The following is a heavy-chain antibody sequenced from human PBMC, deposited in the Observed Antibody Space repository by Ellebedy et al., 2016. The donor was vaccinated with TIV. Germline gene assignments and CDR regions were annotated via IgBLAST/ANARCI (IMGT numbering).Heavy chain of an antibody. D-gene: IGHD3-10*01. J-gene: IGHJ5*02. CDR2: IYSGGST. CDR3: AMVRGVIIGSESNNWFDP. CDR1: GFTVSSNY. Sequence: GGSLRLSCAASGFTVSSNYMSWVRQAPGKGLEWVSVIYSGGSTYYADSVKGRFTISRDNSKNTLYLQMNSLRAEDTAVYYCAMVRGVIIGSESNNWFDPWGQGTLVTVSS. V-gene: IGHV3-66*01.